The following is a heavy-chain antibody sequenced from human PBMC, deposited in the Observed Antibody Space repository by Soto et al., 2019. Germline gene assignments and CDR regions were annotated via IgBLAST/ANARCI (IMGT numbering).Heavy chain of an antibody. Sequence: QVQLLQSGPEVKKPGASVKVSCRAFGYRFTEFGISWVRQAPGQGLEWVGWSRADNSHPNYAKSLQGRVNVTTDTTSNPAYMALTSLTSADTAVHYCARAAHRFDFVCGRNEALDIWGQGTVVFVSS. J-gene: IGHJ3*02. V-gene: IGHV1-18*01. CDR2: SRADNSHP. CDR1: GYRFTEFG. CDR3: ARAAHRFDFVCGRNEALDI. D-gene: IGHD3-16*01.